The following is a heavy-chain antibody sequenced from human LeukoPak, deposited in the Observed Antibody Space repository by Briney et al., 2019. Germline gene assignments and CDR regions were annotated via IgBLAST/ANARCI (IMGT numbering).Heavy chain of an antibody. CDR2: ISGSGGST. V-gene: IGHV3-23*01. CDR3: AKESDYGDYDAPAY. CDR1: GFTFTNYA. Sequence: GGSLRLSCAASGFTFTNYAMSWVRQAPGKGLEWVSAISGSGGSTYYADSVKGRFTISRDNSKSTLYLQMNSLRAEDTAVYYCAKESDYGDYDAPAYWGQGTLVTVSS. J-gene: IGHJ4*02. D-gene: IGHD4-17*01.